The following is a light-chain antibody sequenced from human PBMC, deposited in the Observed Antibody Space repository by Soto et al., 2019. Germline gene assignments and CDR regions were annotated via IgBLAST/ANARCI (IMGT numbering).Light chain of an antibody. CDR1: QSVSSSY. V-gene: IGKV3-20*01. CDR2: GVS. CDR3: QHYGSSPRT. J-gene: IGKJ5*01. Sequence: EIVLTQSPGTLSLSPGERVTLSCRASQSVSSSYLALYQQKPGQAPRLLIYGVSSRATGIPDRFSGSGSGTDFTLTISRLEPEDFAVYYCQHYGSSPRTFGQGTRLEI.